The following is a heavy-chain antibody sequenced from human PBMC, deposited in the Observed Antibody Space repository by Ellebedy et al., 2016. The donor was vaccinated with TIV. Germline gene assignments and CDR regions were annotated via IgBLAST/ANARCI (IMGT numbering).Heavy chain of an antibody. J-gene: IGHJ6*02. CDR1: GFTFSSYA. D-gene: IGHD4-17*01. V-gene: IGHV3-23*01. CDR2: ISNTGSRT. CDR3: AKDKVFGDSKWEIDV. Sequence: GESLKISCAASGFTFSSYAMSWVRQAPGKGLEWVSTISNTGSRTYYADSVEGRFIISRDNSKKTLYLQMNSLRAGDTAVYYCAKDKVFGDSKWEIDVWGQGTTVTVSS.